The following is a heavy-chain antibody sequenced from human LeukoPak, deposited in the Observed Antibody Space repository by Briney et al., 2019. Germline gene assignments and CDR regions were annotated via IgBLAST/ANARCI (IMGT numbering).Heavy chain of an antibody. CDR1: GYSFTNYW. CDR3: ARQSRNVAGVLDP. V-gene: IGHV5-51*01. CDR2: IYPDDSDT. Sequence: KSGESLKISCKGSGYSFTNYWIVWVRQMPGKVLEWMGIIYPDDSDTKYSPSLQGLVTISADKSISTAYLQWSSLKASDSAMYYCARQSRNVAGVLDPWGQGTMVTVSS. J-gene: IGHJ5*02. D-gene: IGHD6-19*01.